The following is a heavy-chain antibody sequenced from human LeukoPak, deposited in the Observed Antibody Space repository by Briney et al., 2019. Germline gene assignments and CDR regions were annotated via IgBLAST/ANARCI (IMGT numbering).Heavy chain of an antibody. V-gene: IGHV1-18*01. CDR2: ISAYNRST. Sequence: EASVKVSCKASGYSFITYGISWVRQAPGQGLEWMGWISAYNRSTDYAQNLHGRVTITTDTSTSTAYMEMRSLRSDDTAVYYCARPYDSSGYYKYYFDNWGQGNRVPLFS. CDR3: ARPYDSSGYYKYYFDN. D-gene: IGHD3-22*01. J-gene: IGHJ4*02. CDR1: GYSFITYG.